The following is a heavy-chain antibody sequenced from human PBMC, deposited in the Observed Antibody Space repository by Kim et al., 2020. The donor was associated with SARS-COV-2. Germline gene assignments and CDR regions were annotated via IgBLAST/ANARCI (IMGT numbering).Heavy chain of an antibody. J-gene: IGHJ5*02. CDR3: ARHGDSSSWFPTGFDP. D-gene: IGHD6-13*01. CDR1: GGSISSSSYY. Sequence: SETLSLTCTVSGGSISSSSYYWGWIRQPPGKGLEWIGSIYYSGSTYYNPSLKSRVTISVDTSKNQFSLKLSSVTAADTAVYYCARHGDSSSWFPTGFDPWGQGTLVTVSS. V-gene: IGHV4-39*01. CDR2: IYYSGST.